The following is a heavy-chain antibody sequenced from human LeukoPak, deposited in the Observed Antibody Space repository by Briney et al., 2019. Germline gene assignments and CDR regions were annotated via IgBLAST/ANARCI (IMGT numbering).Heavy chain of an antibody. CDR3: AANSADYNTLGSSYKV. CDR1: SASVSSSPYF. Sequence: SETLSLTCTVSSASVSSSPYFWGWIRQSPGKGLEWIGSISYSGTTYYNPSLKSRVTISVDTSKNQFSLRLNSVTAADTAVFYCAANSADYNTLGSSYKVWGQGTLVTVSS. CDR2: ISYSGTT. J-gene: IGHJ4*02. D-gene: IGHD3-10*01. V-gene: IGHV4-39*01.